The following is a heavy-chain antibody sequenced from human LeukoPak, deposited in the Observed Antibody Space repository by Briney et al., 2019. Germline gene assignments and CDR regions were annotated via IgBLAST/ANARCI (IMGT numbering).Heavy chain of an antibody. J-gene: IGHJ6*03. CDR3: ARDGDCSSTSCQAHYYYYMDV. CDR1: GGSLSSGGYY. D-gene: IGHD2-2*01. V-gene: IGHV4-30-2*01. CDR2: IYHSGST. Sequence: SQTLSLTCTVSGGSLSSGGYYWSWIRQPPGKGLEWIGYIYHSGSTYYNPSLKSRVTISVDRSKNQFSLKLSSVTAADTAVYYCARDGDCSSTSCQAHYYYYMDVWGKGTTVTVSS.